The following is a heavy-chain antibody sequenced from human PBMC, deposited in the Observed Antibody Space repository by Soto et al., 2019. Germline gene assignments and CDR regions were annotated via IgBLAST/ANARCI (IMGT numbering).Heavy chain of an antibody. V-gene: IGHV2-5*02. D-gene: IGHD3-10*01. CDR2: VYWDDDK. Sequence: QITLKESGPTLVKPTQTLTLTCTLSGFSLSTSGVGVGWIRQPPGKALEWLAIVYWDDDKHYSPSLKNRLAITKDTSKNQVVLTMTNMDPVDTATYYCAHYHMIRGVPPEFAPWGHRILVTVSS. CDR3: AHYHMIRGVPPEFAP. CDR1: GFSLSTSGVG. J-gene: IGHJ5*02.